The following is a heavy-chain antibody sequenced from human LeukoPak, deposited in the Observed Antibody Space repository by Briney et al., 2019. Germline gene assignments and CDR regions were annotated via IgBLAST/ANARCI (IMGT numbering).Heavy chain of an antibody. D-gene: IGHD3-22*01. CDR1: GFAFHNYA. J-gene: IGHJ4*02. V-gene: IGHV3-9*01. CDR2: ISWSSGSI. Sequence: GRSLRLSCAASGFAFHNYAMRWVRQAPGKGLEWVSGISWSSGSIGYADSVKGRFTISRDNDKNSLYLQMNSLRAEDTALYFCAKGNYYDSPFDYWGQGTLVTVSS. CDR3: AKGNYYDSPFDY.